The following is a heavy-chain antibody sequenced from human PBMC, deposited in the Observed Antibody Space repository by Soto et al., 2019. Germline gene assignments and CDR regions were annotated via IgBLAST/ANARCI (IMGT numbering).Heavy chain of an antibody. D-gene: IGHD6-13*01. CDR2: IHPRDFDT. CDR1: GYGFTNYW. CDR3: ARLPWGYASSYYFFDL. V-gene: IGHV5-51*01. J-gene: IGHJ4*02. Sequence: GESLKISCKGSGYGFTNYWIGWVRQTTGTGLEWMGMIHPRDFDTRYNPSFQGQVTISVDRSINTAYLQWGSLKAADTAMYFCARLPWGYASSYYFFDLWGQGTLVTVSS.